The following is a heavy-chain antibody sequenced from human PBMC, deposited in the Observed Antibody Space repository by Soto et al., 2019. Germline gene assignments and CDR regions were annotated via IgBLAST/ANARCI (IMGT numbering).Heavy chain of an antibody. D-gene: IGHD6-19*01. Sequence: QMQLVESGGGLVKTGGSLRLSCAASGFSLSDYYMSWIRQPPGKGLEWVSYISISGGTINYADSVKGRFTISRDNAKNSLYLQMNSLRAEDTAVYYCARDRTTGWSPLDYWGPGTLVTVSS. J-gene: IGHJ4*02. CDR3: ARDRTTGWSPLDY. CDR2: ISISGGTI. V-gene: IGHV3-11*01. CDR1: GFSLSDYY.